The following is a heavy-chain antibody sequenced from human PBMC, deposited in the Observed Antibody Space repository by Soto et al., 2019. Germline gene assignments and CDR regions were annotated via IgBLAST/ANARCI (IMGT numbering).Heavy chain of an antibody. CDR2: VYYCGTT. CDR1: GGYDSNKTYY. D-gene: IGHD4-17*01. CDR3: ATTTAVPNTLRSRYFIDY. V-gene: IGHV4-61*01. J-gene: IGHJ4*02. Sequence: SETLSLTCSVSGGYDSNKTYYWSWIRQPPGKRLEWIGYVYYCGTTNYNPSLKSRVTISVDLSKNQFSLRLSSVTTADTALYYCATTTAVPNTLRSRYFIDYWGEGTLVTVSS.